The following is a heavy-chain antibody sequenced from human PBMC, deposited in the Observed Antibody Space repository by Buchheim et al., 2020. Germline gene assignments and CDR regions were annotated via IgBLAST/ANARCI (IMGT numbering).Heavy chain of an antibody. D-gene: IGHD1-7*01. CDR1: GYTFTGYY. Sequence: QVQLVQSGAEVKKPGASVKVSCKASGYTFTGYYMHWVRQAPGQGLEWMGWINPNRGGTNYAQKFQGWVTMTRATSIRQAYMELSRLRSDDTAVYYCARDPEGELRYGMDVWGQGTT. CDR3: ARDPEGELRYGMDV. J-gene: IGHJ6*02. CDR2: INPNRGGT. V-gene: IGHV1-2*04.